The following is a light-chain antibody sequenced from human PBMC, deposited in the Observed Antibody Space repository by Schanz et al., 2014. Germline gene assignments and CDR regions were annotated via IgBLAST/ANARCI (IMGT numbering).Light chain of an antibody. V-gene: IGKV3-20*01. CDR1: QSVSSN. Sequence: EIVLTQSPGTLSLSPGERATLSCRASQSVSSNLAWYQQKPGQAPRLLIYGASSRATGIPDRFSGSGSGTDFTLTISRLEPEDFAVYYCQQYGSSSTWTFGQGTKVEIK. CDR2: GAS. J-gene: IGKJ1*01. CDR3: QQYGSSSTWT.